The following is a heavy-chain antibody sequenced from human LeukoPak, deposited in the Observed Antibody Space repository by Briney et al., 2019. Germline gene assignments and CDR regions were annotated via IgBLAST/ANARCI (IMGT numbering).Heavy chain of an antibody. D-gene: IGHD2-2*01. CDR2: ISGSGGST. CDR3: AKDIVRNIVVVPAAMPTYFDY. V-gene: IGHV3-23*01. Sequence: PGGSLRLSCAASGFTFSSYGMSWVRQAPGKGLEWVSTISGSGGSTYYADSVKCRFTISRDNSKNTLYLQMNSLRAEDTDVYYCAKDIVRNIVVVPAAMPTYFDYWGQGTLVTVSS. J-gene: IGHJ4*02. CDR1: GFTFSSYG.